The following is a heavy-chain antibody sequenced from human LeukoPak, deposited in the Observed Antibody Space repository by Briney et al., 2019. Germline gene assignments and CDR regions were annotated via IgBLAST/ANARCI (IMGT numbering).Heavy chain of an antibody. CDR1: GGSISSGGYY. D-gene: IGHD3-22*01. CDR3: ARAPRDSSGYYYVASWFDP. CDR2: IYYSGST. Sequence: SETLSLTCTVSGGSISSGGYYWSWIRQRPGKGLEWIGYIYYSGSTYYNPSLKSRVTISVDTSKNQFSLKLSSVTAADTAVYYCARAPRDSSGYYYVASWFDPWGQGTLVTVSS. J-gene: IGHJ5*02. V-gene: IGHV4-31*03.